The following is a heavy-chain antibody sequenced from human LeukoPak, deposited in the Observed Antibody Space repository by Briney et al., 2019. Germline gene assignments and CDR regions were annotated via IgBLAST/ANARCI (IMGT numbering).Heavy chain of an antibody. V-gene: IGHV3-7*01. CDR3: TSWGDTTAEYFQR. CDR1: GFTFNRCW. J-gene: IGHJ1*01. D-gene: IGHD2-21*02. Sequence: GGSLRLSCVVSGFTFNRCWMNWVRQAPGKGLEWVAHINPDGRDTYYVDSVKGRFTISRGNAQNSMYLQMNSLRVEGTAVYYCTSWGDTTAEYFQRWGQGTLVTVSS. CDR2: INPDGRDT.